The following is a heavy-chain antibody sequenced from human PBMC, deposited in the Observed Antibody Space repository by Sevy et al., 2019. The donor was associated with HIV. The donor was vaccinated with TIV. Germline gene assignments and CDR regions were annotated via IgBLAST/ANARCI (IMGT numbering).Heavy chain of an antibody. J-gene: IGHJ4*02. D-gene: IGHD1-26*01. CDR1: GFTFSNAW. CDR3: TAGVGASDFDY. CDR2: IKSKTEGATR. Sequence: GGSLRLSCAASGFTFSNAWMSWVRQAPGKGLEWVGRIKSKTEGATRDFAAPVKGRLLISRDDSRNTVYLQMNSLKTEDTAVHYCTAGVGASDFDYWGQRTLVTVSS. V-gene: IGHV3-15*01.